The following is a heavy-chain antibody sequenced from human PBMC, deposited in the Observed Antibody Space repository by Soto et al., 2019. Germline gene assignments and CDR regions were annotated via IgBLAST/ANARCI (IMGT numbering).Heavy chain of an antibody. CDR2: INVYNGNT. J-gene: IGHJ4*02. V-gene: IGHV1-18*01. CDR1: GYTFTNYA. D-gene: IGHD4-4*01. Sequence: ASVKVSCKPSGYTFTNYAVTWVRQAPGQGLEWMGWINVYNGNTKYAQKFQGRVTMTTDTSTNTVYMELRSLTSDDTAVYFCATGGVAATTGISGYWGKGTRVTVAS. CDR3: ATGGVAATTGISGY.